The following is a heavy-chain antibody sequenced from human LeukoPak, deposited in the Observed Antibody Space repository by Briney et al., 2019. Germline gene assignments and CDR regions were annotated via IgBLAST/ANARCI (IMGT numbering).Heavy chain of an antibody. J-gene: IGHJ6*03. CDR3: ARIRYYYYYMDV. CDR1: GFTFDDYG. Sequence: GGSLRLSCAASGFTFDDYGMSWVRQAPGKGLEWVANIKEDGSAKNYVDSVKGRFTISRDNAKNSLYLQMNSLRAEDTAVYYCARIRYYYYYMDVWGKGTTVTVSS. D-gene: IGHD3-3*02. CDR2: IKEDGSAK. V-gene: IGHV3-7*01.